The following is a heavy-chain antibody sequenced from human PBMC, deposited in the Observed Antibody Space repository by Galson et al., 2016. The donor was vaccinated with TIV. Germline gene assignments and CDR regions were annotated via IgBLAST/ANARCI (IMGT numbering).Heavy chain of an antibody. J-gene: IGHJ4*02. CDR3: VRGYGDHVY. D-gene: IGHD4-17*01. CDR1: GYTFTSYY. CDR2: INPSGGST. Sequence: SVKVSCKASGYTFTSYYMHWVRQAPRQGPEWMGIINPSGGSTSYAQKFQGRVTMTRDTSTRTVYMELSSLRSEDTAVYYCVRGYGDHVYWGQGTLVTVSS. V-gene: IGHV1-46*01.